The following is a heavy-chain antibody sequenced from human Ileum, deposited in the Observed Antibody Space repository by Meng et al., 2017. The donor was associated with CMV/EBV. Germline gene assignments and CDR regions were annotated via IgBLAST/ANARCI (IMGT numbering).Heavy chain of an antibody. Sequence: SCNSSVYSFRHSPVHCLRLAPCLDLEWMGSVYPLSFPISAPKFQAAFTITTYTSINTAYFELSSLSYDDTAVYYCAGGFTFYFDFWGQGTLVTVSS. J-gene: IGHJ4*02. CDR2: VYPLSFP. V-gene: IGHV1-2*02. CDR1: VYSFRHSP. CDR3: AGGFTFYFDF. D-gene: IGHD2-15*01.